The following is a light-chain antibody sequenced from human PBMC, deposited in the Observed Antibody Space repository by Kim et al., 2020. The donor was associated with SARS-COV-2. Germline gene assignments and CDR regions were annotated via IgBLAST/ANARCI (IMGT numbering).Light chain of an antibody. Sequence: VSPGQTASIPCSGDKLGDKYSCWYQQKSGQSPVLVIYQDTKRPSGIPERFSGSNSGNTATLTISETQAMDEADYYCQAWDSSTSYVFGTGTKVTVL. CDR2: QDT. J-gene: IGLJ1*01. CDR3: QAWDSSTSYV. V-gene: IGLV3-1*01. CDR1: KLGDKY.